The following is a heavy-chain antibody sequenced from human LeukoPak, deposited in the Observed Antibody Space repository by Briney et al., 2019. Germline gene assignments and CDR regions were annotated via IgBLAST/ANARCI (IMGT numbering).Heavy chain of an antibody. V-gene: IGHV3-7*01. J-gene: IGHJ3*02. CDR3: AREFCSGANCYPMGAFDM. D-gene: IGHD2-15*01. Sequence: GRSLRLSCAASGFTFSRYWMSWVRQAPGKGLEWVANIEQDGSEKYYVDSVKGRFTISRDNAKNSLYLQMNSLRAEDTAVYYCAREFCSGANCYPMGAFDMWGQGTMVTVSS. CDR2: IEQDGSEK. CDR1: GFTFSRYW.